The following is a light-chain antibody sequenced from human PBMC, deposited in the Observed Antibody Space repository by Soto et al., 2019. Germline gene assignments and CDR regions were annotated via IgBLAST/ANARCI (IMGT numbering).Light chain of an antibody. J-gene: IGKJ4*01. CDR1: QSISSSY. CDR2: GTS. CDR3: QQYGSLTLT. V-gene: IGKV3-20*01. Sequence: VLTQSPGTLSLSPGERATLSCRASQSISSSYLAWYQQKPGQAPRLLIYGTSSRPTGIPDRFTGSGSGTDFTLTIRRLEPDDFAVYFCQQYGSLTLTFGGGTKVDIK.